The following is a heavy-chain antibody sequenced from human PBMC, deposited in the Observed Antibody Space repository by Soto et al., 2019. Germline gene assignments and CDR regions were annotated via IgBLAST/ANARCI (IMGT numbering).Heavy chain of an antibody. CDR2: IYYSGST. CDR3: ARAGNWGLDY. V-gene: IGHV4-59*01. J-gene: IGHJ4*02. D-gene: IGHD7-27*01. CDR1: GGSISSYY. Sequence: SETLSLTCTVSGGSISSYYWSWIRQPPGKGLEWIGYIYYSGSTNYNPSLKSRVTISVDTSKNQFSLKLSSVTAADTAVYYCARAGNWGLDYWGQGTLVTVSS.